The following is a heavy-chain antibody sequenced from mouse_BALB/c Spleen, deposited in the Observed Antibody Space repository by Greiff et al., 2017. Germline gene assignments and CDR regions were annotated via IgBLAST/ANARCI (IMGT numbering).Heavy chain of an antibody. CDR2: INPSTGYT. CDR3: ARREYYGSLDY. J-gene: IGHJ2*01. CDR1: GYTFTSYW. Sequence: VQLQQSGAELAKPGASVKMSCKASGYTFTSYWMHWVKQRPGQGLEWIGYINPSTGYTEYNQKFKDKATLTADKSSSTAYMQLSSLTSEDSAVYYCARREYYGSLDYWGQGTTLTVSS. D-gene: IGHD1-1*01. V-gene: IGHV1-7*01.